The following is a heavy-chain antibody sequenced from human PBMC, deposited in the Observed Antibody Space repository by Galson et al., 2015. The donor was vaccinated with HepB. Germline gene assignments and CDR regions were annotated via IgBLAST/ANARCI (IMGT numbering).Heavy chain of an antibody. D-gene: IGHD6-19*01. V-gene: IGHV3-33*06. J-gene: IGHJ5*02. Sequence: SLRLSCAASGFTFSSYGMHWVRQAPGKGLEWVAVIWYDGSNKYYADSVKGRFTISRDNSKNTLYLQMNSLRAEDTAVYYCAKDRISSGWYEGPSNWFDPWGQGTLVTVSS. CDR1: GFTFSSYG. CDR3: AKDRISSGWYEGPSNWFDP. CDR2: IWYDGSNK.